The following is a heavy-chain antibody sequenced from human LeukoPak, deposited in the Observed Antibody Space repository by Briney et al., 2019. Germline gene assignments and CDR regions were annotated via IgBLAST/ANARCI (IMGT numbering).Heavy chain of an antibody. V-gene: IGHV4-30-4*01. CDR1: GGSISSGDYY. CDR2: ICYSGST. CDR3: ARDRLGYCSGGSCQMA. J-gene: IGHJ5*02. Sequence: SQTLSLTCTVSGGSISSGDYYWSWIRQPPGKGLEWIGYICYSGSTYYNPSLKSRVTISVDTSKNQFSLKLSSVTAADTAVYYCARDRLGYCSGGSCQMAWGQGTLVTVSS. D-gene: IGHD2-15*01.